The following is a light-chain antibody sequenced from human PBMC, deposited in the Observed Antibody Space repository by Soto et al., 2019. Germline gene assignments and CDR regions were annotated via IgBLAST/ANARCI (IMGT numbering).Light chain of an antibody. V-gene: IGLV2-23*03. CDR1: SSDVGSYNL. CDR2: EGS. Sequence: QSVLTQPASVSGSPGQSITISCTGTSSDVGSYNLVSWYQQPPGKAPKLMIYEGSKRPSGVSNRFSGSKSGNTASLTISGLQAEDEADYYCCSYAGSSTFFYVFGTGTKVTVL. CDR3: CSYAGSSTFFYV. J-gene: IGLJ1*01.